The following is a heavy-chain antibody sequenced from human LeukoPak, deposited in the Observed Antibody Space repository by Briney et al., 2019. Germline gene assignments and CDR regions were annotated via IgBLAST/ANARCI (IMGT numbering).Heavy chain of an antibody. D-gene: IGHD3-10*01. CDR3: ARDGITMVRGVITTTYFDY. J-gene: IGHJ4*02. CDR2: IYSGGST. Sequence: GGSLRLSCAASGFTVSSNYMSWVRQAPGKGLEWVSVIYSGGSTYYADSVKGRFTISRDNSKNTLYLQMNSLRAEDTAVYYCARDGITMVRGVITTTYFDYWGQGTQVTVSS. CDR1: GFTVSSNY. V-gene: IGHV3-53*01.